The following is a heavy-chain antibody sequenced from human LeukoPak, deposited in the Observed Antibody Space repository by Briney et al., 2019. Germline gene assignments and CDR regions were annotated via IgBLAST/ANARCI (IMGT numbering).Heavy chain of an antibody. D-gene: IGHD5-12*01. J-gene: IGHJ2*01. Sequence: PSETLSLTCTVSGGSISTYYWSWIRQPPGKGLEWIGYVYYTGSTNYNPSLKSRVTISVDTSKNQFSLKLSSVTAADTAVYYCAKDGGGGYVTDWYFDLWGRGTLVAVSS. CDR1: GGSISTYY. CDR2: VYYTGST. CDR3: AKDGGGGYVTDWYFDL. V-gene: IGHV4-59*01.